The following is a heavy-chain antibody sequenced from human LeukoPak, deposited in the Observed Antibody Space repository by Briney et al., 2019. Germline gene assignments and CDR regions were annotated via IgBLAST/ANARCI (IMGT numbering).Heavy chain of an antibody. CDR2: INPSGGST. Sequence: ASENVSCKASGYTLTSYYMHWVRQAPGQGREWMGIINPSGGSTSYAQKFQGRVTMTRDTSTSTVYMELSSLRSGDTAVYCCARNYYGSGSYSDYYYYMDVWGKGTTVTISS. D-gene: IGHD3-10*01. J-gene: IGHJ6*03. CDR3: ARNYYGSGSYSDYYYYMDV. CDR1: GYTLTSYY. V-gene: IGHV1-46*01.